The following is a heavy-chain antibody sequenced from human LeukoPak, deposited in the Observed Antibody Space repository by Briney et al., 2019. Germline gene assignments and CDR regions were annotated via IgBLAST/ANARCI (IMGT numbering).Heavy chain of an antibody. CDR3: ARDQGDYDFWSGYYNWFDP. Sequence: TSETLSLTCTVSGGSISSYYWSWIRQPAGKGLEWIGRIYTSGTTNYNPSLKSRVTMSLDTSKNQFSLKLTSVTAADTAVYYCARDQGDYDFWSGYYNWFDPWGQGTLVTVSS. D-gene: IGHD3-3*01. CDR2: IYTSGTT. J-gene: IGHJ5*02. CDR1: GGSISSYY. V-gene: IGHV4-4*07.